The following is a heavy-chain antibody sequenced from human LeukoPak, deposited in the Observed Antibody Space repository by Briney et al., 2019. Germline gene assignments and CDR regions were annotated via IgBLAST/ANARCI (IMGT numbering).Heavy chain of an antibody. CDR2: IYYSGNT. V-gene: IGHV4-61*01. CDR1: GGSVSSGSYY. CDR3: ARDTEVNWFDP. J-gene: IGHJ5*02. Sequence: SETLSLTCTVSGGSVSSGSYYWSWIRQSPGKGLEWIGYIYYSGNTNYNPSLKSRVTISVDTSKNQFSLKLSSVTAADTAVYYCARDTEVNWFDPWGQGTLVTVSS.